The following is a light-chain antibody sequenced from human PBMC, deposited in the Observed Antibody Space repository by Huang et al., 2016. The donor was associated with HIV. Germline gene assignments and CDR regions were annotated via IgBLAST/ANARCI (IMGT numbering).Light chain of an antibody. CDR3: MQALQTPELS. CDR2: LGS. Sequence: DIVMTQSPLSLPVTPGEPASISCRSSQSLLHSNGYNYLDWYLQKPGQSPQLLIYLGSNRASGVPDRCSGSGSGTDFTLKISRVEAEDVGVYYCMQALQTPELSFGGGTKVEIK. J-gene: IGKJ4*01. CDR1: QSLLHSNGYNY. V-gene: IGKV2-28*01.